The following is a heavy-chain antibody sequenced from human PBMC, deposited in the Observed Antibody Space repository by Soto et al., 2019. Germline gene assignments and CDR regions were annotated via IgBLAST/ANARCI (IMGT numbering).Heavy chain of an antibody. D-gene: IGHD2-15*01. CDR1: GFTFSTYN. Sequence: EVQLVESGGGLVKPGGSLRVSCAASGFTFSTYNMNWVRQAPGKGLEWVSSISSTSSFIYYADSVKGRFTISRDNAKTSLSLHMTSLRAEDTAVYYCARALRYCSGGICYPPPYYFDYWGQGTLVTVSS. CDR3: ARALRYCSGGICYPPPYYFDY. V-gene: IGHV3-21*01. J-gene: IGHJ4*02. CDR2: ISSTSSFI.